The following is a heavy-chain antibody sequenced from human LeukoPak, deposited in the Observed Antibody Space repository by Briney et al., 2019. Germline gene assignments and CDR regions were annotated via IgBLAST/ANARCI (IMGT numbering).Heavy chain of an antibody. CDR1: GFTFSTYW. Sequence: GGSLRLSCAASGFTFSTYWMTWVRQAPGKGLEWVANIKEDGSEKYYLDSVEGRFTISRDNAKNSLYLQMNSLRAEDTAVYCCARDKRGHYYWGQGTLVTVSS. D-gene: IGHD2-21*01. CDR3: ARDKRGHYY. CDR2: IKEDGSEK. J-gene: IGHJ4*02. V-gene: IGHV3-7*01.